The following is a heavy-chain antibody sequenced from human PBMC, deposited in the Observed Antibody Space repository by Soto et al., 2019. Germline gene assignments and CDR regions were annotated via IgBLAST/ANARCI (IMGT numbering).Heavy chain of an antibody. CDR1: GFTFITYG. CDR3: ARDAWEVTAFL. Sequence: GGSLRLSCAASGFTFITYGMHWVRQAPGKGLEWVAVISYDGINKYYVESVRGRFTASRDNAGNSLYLQMDSLSAADTAIYYCARDAWEVTAFLGGLGTLVTVSS. D-gene: IGHD2-21*02. J-gene: IGHJ4*02. V-gene: IGHV3-30*03. CDR2: ISYDGINK.